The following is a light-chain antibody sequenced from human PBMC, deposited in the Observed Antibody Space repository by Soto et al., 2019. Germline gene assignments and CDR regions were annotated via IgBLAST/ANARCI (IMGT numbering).Light chain of an antibody. J-gene: IGKJ1*01. Sequence: DVVMTQSPLSLPVTLGQPASISCRSSQSLVHSDGNTYLNWFQQRPGQPPRRLIYQVSSRDSGVPDRFSGSGSGTDFTLKISRVEAEDVGIYYCMQGTHWPRVACPFGQGTKVEIE. CDR3: MQGTHWPRVACP. CDR1: QSLVHSDGNTY. CDR2: QVS. V-gene: IGKV2-30*02.